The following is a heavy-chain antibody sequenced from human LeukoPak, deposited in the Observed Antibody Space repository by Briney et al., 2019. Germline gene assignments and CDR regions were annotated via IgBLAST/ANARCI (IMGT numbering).Heavy chain of an antibody. CDR1: GGSISAYY. J-gene: IGHJ4*02. V-gene: IGHV4-59*01. Sequence: MSSETPSLTCTVSGGSISAYYWSWIRQPPGKGLEWIGCIYYSGSTKYNPSLKSRVTISVDTSKNQFSLKLSSVTAADTAVYYCARGFSTYYYDSSGYYYIRDWGQGTLVTVSS. CDR2: IYYSGST. D-gene: IGHD3-22*01. CDR3: ARGFSTYYYDSSGYYYIRD.